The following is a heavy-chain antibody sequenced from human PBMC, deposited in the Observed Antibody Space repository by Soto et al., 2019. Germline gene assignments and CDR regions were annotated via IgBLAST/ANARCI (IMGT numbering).Heavy chain of an antibody. CDR1: GDSITIGTFY. V-gene: IGHV4-31*03. CDR3: ARDNPDVGWPGLDP. CDR2: MYYSGST. J-gene: IGHJ5*02. Sequence: SETLSLTCTVSGDSITIGTFYWNWIRQYPGKGLEWIGYMYYSGSTYYNPPLKSRVSISRDTSKNQLSLSLSSVTDADTAVYYCARDNPDVGWPGLDPWGQGKXFTVSS. D-gene: IGHD1-26*01.